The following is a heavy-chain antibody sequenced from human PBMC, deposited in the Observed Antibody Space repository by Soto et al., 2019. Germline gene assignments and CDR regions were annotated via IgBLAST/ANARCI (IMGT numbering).Heavy chain of an antibody. CDR2: ISSSGSST. J-gene: IGHJ4*02. CDR3: APSPGSYDSSGYDFDY. V-gene: IGHV3-11*06. Sequence: GGSLRLSCAASGFTFSDHYMSWIRQAPGKGLEWVSYISSSGSSTNYADSVKGRFTISRDNAKNSLYLQMNSLRVEDTAVYYCAPSPGSYDSSGYDFDYWGQGTLVTVSS. CDR1: GFTFSDHY. D-gene: IGHD3-22*01.